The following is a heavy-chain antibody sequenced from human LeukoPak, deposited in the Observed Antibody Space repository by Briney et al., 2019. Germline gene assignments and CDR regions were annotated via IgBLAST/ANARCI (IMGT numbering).Heavy chain of an antibody. CDR3: ARDSSGWYRFQH. V-gene: IGHV4-59*12. D-gene: IGHD6-19*01. Sequence: PSETLSLTCTVSGGSISSYYWSWIRQPPGKGLEWIGYIYYSGSTNYNPSLKSRVTISVDTSKNQFSLKLSSVTAADTAVYYCARDSSGWYRFQHWGQGTLVTVSS. J-gene: IGHJ1*01. CDR1: GGSISSYY. CDR2: IYYSGST.